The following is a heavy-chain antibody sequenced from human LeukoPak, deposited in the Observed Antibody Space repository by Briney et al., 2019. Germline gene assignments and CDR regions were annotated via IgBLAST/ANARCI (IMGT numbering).Heavy chain of an antibody. V-gene: IGHV4-61*08. CDR1: GGSVSSSDYY. CDR3: ASGRGYSGSFFYYFDS. D-gene: IGHD1-26*01. CDR2: TSYSGST. Sequence: SETLSLTCTLSGGSVSSSDYYWSWIRQPPGKGLEWIGYTSYSGSTNYNPSLKSRITISIDTSKNQFFLKFSSVTAADTAVYFCASGRGYSGSFFYYFDSWGQGTLVTVSS. J-gene: IGHJ4*02.